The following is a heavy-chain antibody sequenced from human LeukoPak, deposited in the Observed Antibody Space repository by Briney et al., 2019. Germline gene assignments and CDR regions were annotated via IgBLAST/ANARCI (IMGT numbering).Heavy chain of an antibody. V-gene: IGHV1-18*04. CDR3: ARDPLEIAAAGTSDY. CDR2: ISAYNGNT. CDR1: GYTFTSYG. Sequence: ASVKVSCKASGYTFTSYGISWVRQAPGQGLEWMGWISAYNGNTNYAQKLQGRVTMTTDTSTSTAYMELRSLRSDDTAVYYCARDPLEIAAAGTSDYWGQGTLVTVSS. J-gene: IGHJ4*02. D-gene: IGHD6-13*01.